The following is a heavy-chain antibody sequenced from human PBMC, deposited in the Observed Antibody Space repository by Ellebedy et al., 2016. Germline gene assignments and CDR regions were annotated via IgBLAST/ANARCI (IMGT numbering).Heavy chain of an antibody. V-gene: IGHV1-69*04. CDR3: ARVAVSGFLSHDGMDV. J-gene: IGHJ6*02. CDR2: IIPIFGDP. D-gene: IGHD5-12*01. CDR1: GGTFSSYA. Sequence: ASVKVSCKASGGTFSSYAISWVRQAPGQGLEWMGRIIPIFGDPDYAQKFQARVTISADKSTNTASLELSGLRSEDTAVYYCARVAVSGFLSHDGMDVWGQGTTITVSS.